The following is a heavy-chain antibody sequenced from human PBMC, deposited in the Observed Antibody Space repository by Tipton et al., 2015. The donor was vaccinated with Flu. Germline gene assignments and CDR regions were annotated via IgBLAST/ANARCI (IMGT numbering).Heavy chain of an antibody. CDR1: GFTFSTYA. J-gene: IGHJ4*02. D-gene: IGHD1-1*01. CDR2: ISVSGGNT. V-gene: IGHV3-23*01. Sequence: SLRLSCTASGFTFSTYAMAWVRQAPGKGLEWVSAISVSGGNTFYADSVKGRFIISRDNSKNTVYLQMERLRVEDTAVYYCARDPSNWNGGRSFDQWGQGTLVTVSS. CDR3: ARDPSNWNGGRSFDQ.